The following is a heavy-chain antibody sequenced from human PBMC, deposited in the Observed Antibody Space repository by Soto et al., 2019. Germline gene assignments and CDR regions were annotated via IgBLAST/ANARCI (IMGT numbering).Heavy chain of an antibody. CDR1: GFSLSDYS. CDR2: ISSSSSFI. CDR3: AGSSDDGGDN. J-gene: IGHJ4*02. D-gene: IGHD1-26*01. V-gene: IGHV3-21*01. Sequence: EVQLVESGGGLVKPGGSLRLSCAASGFSLSDYSMNWIRQAPGKGLEWVASISSSSSFIHYAESMKGRFTISRDNAKNSLYLQMNILSAEDTAVYYSAGSSDDGGDNWGQGTLVSVSS.